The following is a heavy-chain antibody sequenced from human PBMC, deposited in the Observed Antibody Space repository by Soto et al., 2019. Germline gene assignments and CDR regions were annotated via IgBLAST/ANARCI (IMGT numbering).Heavy chain of an antibody. D-gene: IGHD1-26*01. V-gene: IGHV1-69*01. J-gene: IGHJ4*02. CDR1: GGTFSSFA. Sequence: QVQLVQSGAEVKKPGSSVKVSCKASGGTFSSFAITWVRQAPGQGLEWMGGIIPIFGTTKYAQTFQGRVTITADESMSTAYMELSSLRYEDTAVYYCARSLVGATTRWYCDFWGQGTLVTVSS. CDR3: ARSLVGATTRWYCDF. CDR2: IIPIFGTT.